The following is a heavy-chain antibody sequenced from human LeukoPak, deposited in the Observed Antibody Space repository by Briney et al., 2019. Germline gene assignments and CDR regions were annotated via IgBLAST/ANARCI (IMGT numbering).Heavy chain of an antibody. CDR1: GVSFSGYY. J-gene: IGHJ4*02. CDR3: ARHGIDVLLKDYYFDY. CDR2: INHSGST. D-gene: IGHD3-16*01. V-gene: IGHV4-34*01. Sequence: SETLSLTCAVYGVSFSGYYWSWIRQPPGKGLEWIGEINHSGSTNYNPSLKSRVTISVDTSKNQFSLRLSSVTAADTAVYYCARHGIDVLLKDYYFDYWGQGTRVTVSS.